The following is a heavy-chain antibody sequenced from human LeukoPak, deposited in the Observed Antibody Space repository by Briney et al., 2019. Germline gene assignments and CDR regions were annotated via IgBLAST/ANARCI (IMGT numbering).Heavy chain of an antibody. CDR3: ARDHLPLAYYDRLDAFDI. V-gene: IGHV1-69*05. D-gene: IGHD3-22*01. J-gene: IGHJ3*02. CDR1: GGTFSSYA. CDR2: IIPIFGTA. Sequence: SVKVSCKASGGTFSSYAISWVRQAPGQGLEWRGRIIPIFGTANYAQKSQGRVTITTDESTSTAYMELSSLRSEDTAVYYCARDHLPLAYYDRLDAFDIWGQGTMVTVSS.